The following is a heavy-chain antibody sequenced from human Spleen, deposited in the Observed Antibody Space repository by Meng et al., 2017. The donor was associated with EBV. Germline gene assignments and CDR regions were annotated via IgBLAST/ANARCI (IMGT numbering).Heavy chain of an antibody. Sequence: GPLVHAWAEVSKPLSSVKASCKASGYTCTSYDINWVRQATGQGLEWMGWMNPNSGNTGYAQKFQGRVTMTRNTSISTAYMELSSLRSEDTAVYYCARVGYGDYDYFDYWGQGTLVTVSS. J-gene: IGHJ4*02. CDR2: MNPNSGNT. V-gene: IGHV1-8*01. CDR3: ARVGYGDYDYFDY. CDR1: GYTCTSYD. D-gene: IGHD4-17*01.